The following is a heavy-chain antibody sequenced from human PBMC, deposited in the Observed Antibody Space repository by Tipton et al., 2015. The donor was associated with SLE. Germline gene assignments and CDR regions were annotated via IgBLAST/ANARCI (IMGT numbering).Heavy chain of an antibody. CDR3: ARDRDYGDTGGFDY. Sequence: TLSLTCTISGGSISSGGYYWSWILQHPGKGLEWIGYIYYSGSTYYNPSLKSRVTISVDTSKNQFSLKLSSVTAADTAVYYCARDRDYGDTGGFDYWGQGTLVTVSS. D-gene: IGHD4-17*01. J-gene: IGHJ4*02. V-gene: IGHV4-31*03. CDR1: GGSISSGGYY. CDR2: IYYSGST.